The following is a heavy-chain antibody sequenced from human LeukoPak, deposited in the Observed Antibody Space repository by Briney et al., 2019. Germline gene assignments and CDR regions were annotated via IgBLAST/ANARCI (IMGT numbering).Heavy chain of an antibody. D-gene: IGHD2-21*01. Sequence: PGGSLRLSCAASGFTFSDYYMIWIRQAPGKGLEWVSYISSSGSTIYYADPVKGRFTISRDNAKNSLYLQMNSLRAEDTAVYYCARDTPCGGDWSYFDYWGQGTLVTVSS. CDR2: ISSSGSTI. CDR3: ARDTPCGGDWSYFDY. CDR1: GFTFSDYY. J-gene: IGHJ4*02. V-gene: IGHV3-11*01.